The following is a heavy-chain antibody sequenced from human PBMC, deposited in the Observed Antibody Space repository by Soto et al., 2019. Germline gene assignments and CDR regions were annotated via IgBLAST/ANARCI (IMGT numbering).Heavy chain of an antibody. CDR2: IYYSGST. CDR3: ATGSASSTSDAFDI. CDR1: GSTISNYY. D-gene: IGHD2-15*01. V-gene: IGHV4-59*01. J-gene: IGHJ3*02. Sequence: SETVSLTCTAAGSTISNYYWRRIRQPPGKGLEWIGYIYYSGSTNYNPSLKSRVTISVDTSKNQFSLKLSSVTAADTAVYYCATGSASSTSDAFDIWDRGTMVT.